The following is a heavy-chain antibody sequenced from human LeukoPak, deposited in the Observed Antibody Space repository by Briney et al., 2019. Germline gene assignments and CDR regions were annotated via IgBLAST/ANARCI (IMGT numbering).Heavy chain of an antibody. CDR3: ARSYSSGWSAWVLWY. J-gene: IGHJ4*02. Sequence: GASVKVSCKASGYTFTGYYMHWVRQAPGQGLEWMGWINPNSGGTNYAQKFQGRVTMTRDTSISTAYMELSRLRSDDTAVYYCARSYSSGWSAWVLWYWGQGTLVTVSS. D-gene: IGHD6-19*01. CDR1: GYTFTGYY. V-gene: IGHV1-2*02. CDR2: INPNSGGT.